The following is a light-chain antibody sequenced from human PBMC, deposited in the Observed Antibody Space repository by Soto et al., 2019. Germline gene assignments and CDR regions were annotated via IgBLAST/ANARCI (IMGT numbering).Light chain of an antibody. CDR1: QSVSSY. CDR2: GAS. Sequence: DIVLTQSPDTLSLSPGERATLSCRASQSVSSYLAWYQQKPGQAPRLLIYGASTRATGIPATFSDSGSGTDFTLTISSLQADDIATYYCQQCHRYLTFGQGTKVDIK. V-gene: IGKV3-11*01. J-gene: IGKJ1*01. CDR3: QQCHRYLT.